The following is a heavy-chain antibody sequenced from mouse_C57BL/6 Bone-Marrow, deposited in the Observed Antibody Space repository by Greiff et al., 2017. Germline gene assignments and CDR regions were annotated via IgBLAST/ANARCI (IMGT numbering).Heavy chain of an antibody. V-gene: IGHV1-81*01. D-gene: IGHD2-5*01. CDR1: GYTFTSYG. Sequence: QVQLQQSGAELARPGASVKLSCKASGYTFTSYGISWVKQRTGQGLEWIGEIYPRSGNTYYNEKFKGKATLTADKSSSPAYMELRSLTSEDSAVYFCARDSNYGDGAMDYWGQGTSVTVSS. CDR2: IYPRSGNT. J-gene: IGHJ4*01. CDR3: ARDSNYGDGAMDY.